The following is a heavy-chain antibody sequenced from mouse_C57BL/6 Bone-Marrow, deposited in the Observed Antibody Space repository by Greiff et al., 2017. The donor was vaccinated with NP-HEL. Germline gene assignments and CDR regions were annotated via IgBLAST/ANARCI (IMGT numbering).Heavy chain of an antibody. CDR1: GYAFSSPG. CDR3: ASYAWFAY. Sequence: QVQLQQSGPELVKPGASVKISCKASGYAFSSPGLTWLRRRPGKGLEWIGGIYPGDGDTNYNGKFKGKATLTADKSSSTAYMQLSSLTSEDSAVYFCASYAWFAYWGQGTLVTVSA. CDR2: IYPGDGDT. J-gene: IGHJ3*01. V-gene: IGHV1-82*01.